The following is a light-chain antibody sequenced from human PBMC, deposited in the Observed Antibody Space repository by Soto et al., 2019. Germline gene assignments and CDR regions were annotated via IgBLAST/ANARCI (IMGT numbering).Light chain of an antibody. CDR2: HAS. J-gene: IGKJ1*01. CDR1: QNINTD. Sequence: DMQMPHSPSTLSASISYGVTITVRARQNINTDLAWYQQKPGKVPNLLIYHASSLVTGVPSRFSGSGSGTEFTLTISSLQPDDFAAYYCQQYSTLWTFGQGTKVDIK. CDR3: QQYSTLWT. V-gene: IGKV1-5*01.